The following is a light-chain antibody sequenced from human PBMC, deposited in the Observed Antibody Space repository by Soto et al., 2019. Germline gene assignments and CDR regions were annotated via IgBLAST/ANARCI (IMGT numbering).Light chain of an antibody. J-gene: IGKJ1*01. V-gene: IGKV3-20*01. Sequence: EIVLTQSPGTLSLSPGERATLSCRASQSVSSSFLAWYQQKPGQAPRLLIYGASSRATGIPDRFSGSGSWTDFTLTISGLEPEDFAVYYCQAYGSCPWTFGQGTKVEIK. CDR3: QAYGSCPWT. CDR1: QSVSSSF. CDR2: GAS.